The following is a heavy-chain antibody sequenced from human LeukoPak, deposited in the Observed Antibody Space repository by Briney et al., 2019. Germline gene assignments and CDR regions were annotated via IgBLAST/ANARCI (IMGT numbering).Heavy chain of an antibody. CDR2: IYYSGST. CDR1: GGSISSSSYY. D-gene: IGHD1-26*01. J-gene: IGHJ3*02. V-gene: IGHV4-39*07. Sequence: SETLSLTCTVSGGSISSSSYYWGWIRQPPGKGLEWIGSIYYSGSTYYNPSLKSRVTISVDTSKNQFSLKLSSVTAADTAVYYCARALAQPYSGSRRGAFDIWGQGTMVTVSS. CDR3: ARALAQPYSGSRRGAFDI.